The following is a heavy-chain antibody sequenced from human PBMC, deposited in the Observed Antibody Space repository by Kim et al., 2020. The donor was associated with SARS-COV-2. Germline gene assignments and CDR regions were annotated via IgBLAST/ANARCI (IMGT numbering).Heavy chain of an antibody. CDR1: GFTFEDYA. V-gene: IGHV3-9*01. D-gene: IGHD5-18*01. J-gene: IGHJ3*02. CDR3: AKDRGYSYGSDAFDI. Sequence: GGSLRLSCAASGFTFEDYAMHWVRQGPGKCLEWVSGISWNSCSIGYADSVKGRFTISRDNAKNSLYLHMNSLRAEDTALYYCAKDRGYSYGSDAFDIWGQGTVLTVSS. CDR2: ISWNSCSI.